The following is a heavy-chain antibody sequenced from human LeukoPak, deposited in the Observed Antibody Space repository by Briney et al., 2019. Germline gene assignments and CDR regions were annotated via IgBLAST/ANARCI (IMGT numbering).Heavy chain of an antibody. Sequence: RPGGSLRLSCAASGFTFSSYAMSWVRQAPGKGLEWVSAISGSGGSTYYADSVKGRFTISRDNSKNTLYLQMNSLRAEDTAVYYCAKGARVLTGYYPSSLYYFDYWGQGTLVTVSS. V-gene: IGHV3-23*01. CDR3: AKGARVLTGYYPSSLYYFDY. CDR1: GFTFSSYA. CDR2: ISGSGGST. J-gene: IGHJ4*02. D-gene: IGHD3-9*01.